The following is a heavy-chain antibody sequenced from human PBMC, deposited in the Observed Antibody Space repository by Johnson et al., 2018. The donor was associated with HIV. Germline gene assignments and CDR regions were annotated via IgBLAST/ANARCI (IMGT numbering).Heavy chain of an antibody. CDR2: ISYDGSDK. D-gene: IGHD3-16*01. Sequence: QVQLVESGGGVVQPGRSLRLSCAASGFTFSSYAMHWVRQAPAKGLEWVAVISYDGSDKYYAASVKGRFTISRDSSKNTLYLQMNSLRAEDTAVYYCAKDRLFGFRNDAFDIWGQGTMVTVSS. CDR1: GFTFSSYA. CDR3: AKDRLFGFRNDAFDI. J-gene: IGHJ3*02. V-gene: IGHV3-30*04.